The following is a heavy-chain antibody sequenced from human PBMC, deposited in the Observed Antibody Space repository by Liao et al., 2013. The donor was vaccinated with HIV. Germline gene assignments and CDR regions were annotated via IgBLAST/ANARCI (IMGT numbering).Heavy chain of an antibody. J-gene: IGHJ4*02. CDR1: GGSISSYY. V-gene: IGHV4-59*01. CDR2: IYYSGST. D-gene: IGHD3-3*01. CDR3: ARDPNFWSGPGY. Sequence: QLQLQESGPGLVKPSETLSLTCTVSGGSISSYYWSWIRQPPGKGLEWIGYIYYSGSTNYNPSLKSRVTISVDTSKNQFSLKLSSVTAADTAVYYCARDPNFWSGPGYWGQGTLVTVSS.